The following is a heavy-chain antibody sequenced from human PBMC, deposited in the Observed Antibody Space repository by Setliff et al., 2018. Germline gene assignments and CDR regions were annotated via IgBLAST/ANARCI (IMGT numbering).Heavy chain of an antibody. CDR3: ARQMTWYNWNDFRDYYYLDV. CDR2: TQPRDRDV. CDR1: GYSFDDYW. D-gene: IGHD1-1*01. V-gene: IGHV5-51*01. J-gene: IGHJ6*03. Sequence: KVSCKPSGYSFDDYWIAWVRQMPGKGLEWMGMTQPRDRDVRYSPSFGGQVTISADRSTGTAYLQWSRLKASDTAIYYCARQMTWYNWNDFRDYYYLDVWGKGTAVTVSS.